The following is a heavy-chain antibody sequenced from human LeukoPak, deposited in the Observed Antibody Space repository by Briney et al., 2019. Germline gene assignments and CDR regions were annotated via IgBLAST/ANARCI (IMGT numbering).Heavy chain of an antibody. CDR3: ARHSGDYGYFGY. D-gene: IGHD4-17*01. V-gene: IGHV5-51*01. CDR1: GSTFTSCW. CDR2: IYPGESDT. J-gene: IGHJ4*02. Sequence: GESLEISCQGSGSTFTSCWIGGGRQLPGKGVERMGIIYPGESDTNYSPSFQGQVTISADKSISTAYVQWSSLKASDTAMYYCARHSGDYGYFGYWGQGTLVTVSS.